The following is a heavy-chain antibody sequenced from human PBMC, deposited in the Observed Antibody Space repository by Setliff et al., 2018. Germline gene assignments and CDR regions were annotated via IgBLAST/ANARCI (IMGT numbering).Heavy chain of an antibody. CDR2: FYAGDSDT. Sequence: GESLKISCKGSGFSFTDFWIGWVRQMPGKGLEWMGLFYAGDSDTRYNPSFQGRVTMSADKSINTAYLQWSSLKASDTAIYYCARQKSTGTGNNWFDPWGQGTLVTVS. CDR3: ARQKSTGTGNNWFDP. V-gene: IGHV5-51*01. CDR1: GFSFTDFW. J-gene: IGHJ5*02. D-gene: IGHD1-1*01.